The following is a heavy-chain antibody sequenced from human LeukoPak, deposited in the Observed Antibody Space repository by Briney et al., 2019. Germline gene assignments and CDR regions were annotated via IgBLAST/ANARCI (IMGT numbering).Heavy chain of an antibody. J-gene: IGHJ4*02. Sequence: QTGGSLRLSCTASGFTFDDYGMSWVRQAPGKGLEWVSAISGSGGSTYYADSVKGRFTISRDNSKNTLYLQMNSLRAEDTALYYCATNVDTSDDYWGQGTLVTVSS. CDR3: ATNVDTSDDY. V-gene: IGHV3-23*01. CDR2: ISGSGGST. CDR1: GFTFDDYG. D-gene: IGHD5-18*01.